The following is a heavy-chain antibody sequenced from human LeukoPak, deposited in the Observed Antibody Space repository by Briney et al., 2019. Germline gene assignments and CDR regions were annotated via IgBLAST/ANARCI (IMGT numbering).Heavy chain of an antibody. CDR2: MNPNSGNT. V-gene: IGHV1-8*03. Sequence: ASVKVSCKASGYTFTNYDMNWVRQATGQGLEWMGWMNPNSGNTDYAQKFQGRVTITRNTSISTAYMELDSLRSEDTAVYYCARSRGSYNPTDYWGQGTLVTVSS. CDR3: ARSRGSYNPTDY. J-gene: IGHJ4*02. D-gene: IGHD3-16*01. CDR1: GYTFTNYD.